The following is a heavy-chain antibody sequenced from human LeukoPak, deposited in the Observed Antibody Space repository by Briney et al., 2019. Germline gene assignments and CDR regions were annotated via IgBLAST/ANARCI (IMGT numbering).Heavy chain of an antibody. J-gene: IGHJ4*02. CDR2: IYTSGST. V-gene: IGHV4-61*02. CDR1: GDSISTGSYY. Sequence: SQTLSLTCTVSGDSISTGSYYWSWIRQPAGKGLEWIGRIYTSGSTNYNPSLKSRVTISVDTSKNQFSLKLSSVTAADTAVYYCARTYYDFWSGYSPYYFDYWGQGTLVTVSS. CDR3: ARTYYDFWSGYSPYYFDY. D-gene: IGHD3-3*01.